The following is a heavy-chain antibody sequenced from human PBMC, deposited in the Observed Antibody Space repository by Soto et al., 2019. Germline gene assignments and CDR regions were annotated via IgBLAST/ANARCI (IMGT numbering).Heavy chain of an antibody. V-gene: IGHV3-11*01. CDR2: ISSSGSTI. J-gene: IGHJ4*02. D-gene: IGHD6-6*01. CDR3: ASRLRIAARRAFDY. Sequence: QVQLVESGGGLVKPGGSLRLSCAASGFTFSDYYMSWIRQAPGKGLEWVSYISSSGSTIYYADSVKGRFTISRDNAKNSLYLQMNSLSAEDTAVYYGASRLRIAARRAFDYWGQGTLVTVSS. CDR1: GFTFSDYY.